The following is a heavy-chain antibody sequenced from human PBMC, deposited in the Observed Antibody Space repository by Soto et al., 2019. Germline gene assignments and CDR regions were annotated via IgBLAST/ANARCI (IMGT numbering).Heavy chain of an antibody. D-gene: IGHD2-15*01. J-gene: IGHJ5*02. V-gene: IGHV3-21*01. CDR1: GFTFSSYS. CDR3: ARVQYCSGGSCNWFDP. CDR2: ISSSSSYI. Sequence: GGSLRLSCAASGFTFSSYSMNWVRQAPGKGLEWVSSISSSSSYIYYADSVKGRFTISRDNAKNSLYLQMNSLRAEDTAVYYCARVQYCSGGSCNWFDPWGQGTLVTVSS.